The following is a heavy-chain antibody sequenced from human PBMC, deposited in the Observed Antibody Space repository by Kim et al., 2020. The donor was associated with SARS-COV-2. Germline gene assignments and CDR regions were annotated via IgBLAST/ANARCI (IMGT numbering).Heavy chain of an antibody. J-gene: IGHJ4*02. CDR3: AKYIVATMIDF. D-gene: IGHD5-12*01. Sequence: TYHNPSRQSRVTISVDTSKNQFSLKLNSVAAADTAVYYCAKYIVATMIDFWGQGTLVTVSS. CDR2: T. V-gene: IGHV4-39*01.